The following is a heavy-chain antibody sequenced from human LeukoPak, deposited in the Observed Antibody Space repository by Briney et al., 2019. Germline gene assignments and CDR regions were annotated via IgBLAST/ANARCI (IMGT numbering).Heavy chain of an antibody. CDR1: GGSFSGYY. J-gene: IGHJ5*02. Sequence: SEPLSLTCAVYGGSFSGYYWSWIRQPPGNGLEWIGEINHSGSTNYNPSLKSRVTISVDTSKNQFSLKLSTVTAADTAVYYCARAGGYGSGSYYNSHNWFDPWGQGTLVTVSS. CDR3: ARAGGYGSGSYYNSHNWFDP. D-gene: IGHD3-10*01. V-gene: IGHV4-34*01. CDR2: INHSGST.